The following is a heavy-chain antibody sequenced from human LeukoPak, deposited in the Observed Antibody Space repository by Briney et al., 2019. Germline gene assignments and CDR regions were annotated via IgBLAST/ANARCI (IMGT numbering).Heavy chain of an antibody. CDR1: GITFSSYG. V-gene: IGHV3-23*01. CDR3: ARDAKPDYYDSSGYYYFDY. D-gene: IGHD3-22*01. CDR2: ISSTGGTT. J-gene: IGHJ4*02. Sequence: GGSLRLSCAASGITFSSYGMSWVRQAPGKGLEWVSSISSTGGTTYYADSVKGRFTISRDNSKNTLYLQMNSLRAEDTALYYCARDAKPDYYDSSGYYYFDYWGQGTLVTVSS.